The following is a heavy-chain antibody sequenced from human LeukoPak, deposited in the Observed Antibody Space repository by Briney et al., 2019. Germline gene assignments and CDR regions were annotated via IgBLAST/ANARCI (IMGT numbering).Heavy chain of an antibody. V-gene: IGHV1-2*02. D-gene: IGHD3-10*01. CDR2: INPNSGGT. Sequence: ASVKVSCKASGYAFTGYYMHWVRQAPGQGLEWMGWINPNSGGTNYAQKFQGRVTMTRDTSISTAYMELSRLRSDDTAVYYCARDGNLYYYGSGSPDYWGQGTLVTVSS. J-gene: IGHJ4*02. CDR3: ARDGNLYYYGSGSPDY. CDR1: GYAFTGYY.